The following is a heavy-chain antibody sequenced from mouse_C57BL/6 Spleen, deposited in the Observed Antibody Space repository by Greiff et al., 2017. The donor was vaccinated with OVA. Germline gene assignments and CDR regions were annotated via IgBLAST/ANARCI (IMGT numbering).Heavy chain of an antibody. CDR2: IHPSDSDT. CDR3: AISGDYDDWFAY. J-gene: IGHJ3*01. D-gene: IGHD2-4*01. CDR1: GYTFTSYW. V-gene: IGHV1-74*01. Sequence: QVQLQQPGAELVKPGASVKVSCKASGYTFTSYWMHWVKQRPGQGLEWIGRIHPSDSDTNYNQKFKGKATLTVDKSSSTAYIQLSSLTSEDSAVYYCAISGDYDDWFAYWGQGTLVTVSA.